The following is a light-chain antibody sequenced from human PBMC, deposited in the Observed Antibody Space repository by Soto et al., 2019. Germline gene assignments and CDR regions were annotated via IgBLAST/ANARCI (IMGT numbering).Light chain of an antibody. CDR1: QSVSSN. CDR2: GAS. J-gene: IGKJ5*01. V-gene: IGKV3-15*01. CDR3: QQYNNWPIT. Sequence: EIVITQSPATLSVPQGERATLSCSASQSVSSNLALYQQKPCQAPRLLIYGASTRATGIPARFSGSGSGTEFTLTISSLQSEDFAVYYCQQYNNWPITFGQGTRLEI.